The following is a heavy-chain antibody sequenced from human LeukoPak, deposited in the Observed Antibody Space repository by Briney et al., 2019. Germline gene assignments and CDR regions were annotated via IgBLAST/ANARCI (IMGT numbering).Heavy chain of an antibody. CDR1: GGSISSSSYY. J-gene: IGHJ4*02. CDR3: ARGSGYSYAIDY. V-gene: IGHV4-39*07. CDR2: IYYSGST. Sequence: KPSETLSLTCTVSGGSISSSSYYWGWIRQPPGKGLEWIGSIYYSGSTYYNPSLKSRVTISVDTSKNQFSLKLSSVTAADTAVYYCARGSGYSYAIDYWGQGTLVTVSS. D-gene: IGHD5-18*01.